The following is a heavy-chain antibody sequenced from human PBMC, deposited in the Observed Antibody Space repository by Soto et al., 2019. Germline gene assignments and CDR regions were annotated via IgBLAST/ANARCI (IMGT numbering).Heavy chain of an antibody. CDR3: VRHQGRTTYDY. Sequence: QVQLQESGPGLVKPSETLSLTCTVSGGSISSGSYYWSWIRQPPGKGLEWIGNIHYSGSTNYSPSLKSRVIISVDTSKNQFSLKLSSVTAADTAVYYCVRHQGRTTYDYWGQGTLVTVSS. D-gene: IGHD1-1*01. J-gene: IGHJ4*02. CDR1: GGSISSGSYY. V-gene: IGHV4-61*01. CDR2: IHYSGST.